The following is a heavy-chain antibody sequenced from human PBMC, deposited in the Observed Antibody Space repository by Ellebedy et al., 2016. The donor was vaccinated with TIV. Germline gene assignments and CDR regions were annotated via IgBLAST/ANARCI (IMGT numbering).Heavy chain of an antibody. Sequence: GESLKISCVASGFTFSSYWMHWVRQAPGEGLVWVAGMNPDGSVISHADSVKGRFTISRDNAKNSLYLQMNSLKPEDMALYYCVKDMAPGGSDLWGQGTMVTVSS. CDR3: VKDMAPGGSDL. J-gene: IGHJ3*01. CDR2: MNPDGSVI. V-gene: IGHV3-74*01. CDR1: GFTFSSYW. D-gene: IGHD3-10*01.